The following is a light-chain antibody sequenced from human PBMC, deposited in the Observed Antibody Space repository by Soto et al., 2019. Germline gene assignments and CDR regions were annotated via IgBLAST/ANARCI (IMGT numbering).Light chain of an antibody. V-gene: IGKV3-15*01. Sequence: EKVMTQSPATLSVSPGERATLSCRASENVKNRLAWYQQKPGQPPRLLIYDAFTRATGIPARFSGSASGTEFTLTISSLQSEDFAVYYCQQYDDWPLTLGGGTKVEIK. CDR2: DAF. CDR1: ENVKNR. J-gene: IGKJ4*01. CDR3: QQYDDWPLT.